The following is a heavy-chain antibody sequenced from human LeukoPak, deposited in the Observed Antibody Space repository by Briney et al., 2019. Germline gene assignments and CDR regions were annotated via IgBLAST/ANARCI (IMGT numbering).Heavy chain of an antibody. V-gene: IGHV4-59*08. D-gene: IGHD2/OR15-2a*01. J-gene: IGHJ4*02. CDR1: LGSPSIYY. CDR2: IYYSGST. Sequence: SRTLSLTCTVSLGSPSIYYCSWVRHPPREGLGWGVYIYYSGSTNYNPPLRSRVTLSVDTSKNPFSLKLSALSPPHTALYYFARHVSALLSSFDYWREGTLVSVSS. CDR3: ARHVSALLSSFDY.